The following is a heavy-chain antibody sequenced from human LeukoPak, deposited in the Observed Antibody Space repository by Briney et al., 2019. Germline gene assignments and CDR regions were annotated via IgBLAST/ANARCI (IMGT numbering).Heavy chain of an antibody. CDR3: ARVLPWYMDV. CDR1: GGTFSSYA. V-gene: IGHV1-69*13. D-gene: IGHD2-15*01. CDR2: IIPIFGTA. J-gene: IGHJ6*03. Sequence: SVKVSCKASGGTFSSYAISWVRQAPGQGLEWMGGIIPIFGTANYAQKFQGRVTITADESTGTAYMELSSLRSEDTAVYYCARVLPWYMDVWGKGTTVTVSS.